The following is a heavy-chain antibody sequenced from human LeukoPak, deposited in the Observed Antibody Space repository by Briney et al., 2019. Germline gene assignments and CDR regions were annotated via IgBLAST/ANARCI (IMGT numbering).Heavy chain of an antibody. J-gene: IGHJ4*02. Sequence: SETLSLTCTVSGGSISSYYWSWLRQPPGKGLEWIGYIYYSGSTNYNPSLRSRVTISVDTSMNQFSLKLTSLTAADTAVYYCARRNYDVLTGPTFFDYWGQGTLVTVSS. CDR1: GGSISSYY. V-gene: IGHV4-59*08. CDR3: ARRNYDVLTGPTFFDY. CDR2: IYYSGST. D-gene: IGHD3-9*01.